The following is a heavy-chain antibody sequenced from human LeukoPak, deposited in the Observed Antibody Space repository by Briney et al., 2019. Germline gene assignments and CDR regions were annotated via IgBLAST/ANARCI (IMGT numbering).Heavy chain of an antibody. CDR2: IWYDGSNK. CDR3: AREGPRGNSQFDY. Sequence: GGSLRLSCTASGFTLSSYAMSWVRQAPGEGLEWVALIWYDGSNKYYADSVKGRLTISRDNSKNTLYLQMNSLRAEDTAIYYCAREGPRGNSQFDYWGQGTLVTVSS. V-gene: IGHV3-33*08. D-gene: IGHD2/OR15-2a*01. J-gene: IGHJ4*02. CDR1: GFTLSSYA.